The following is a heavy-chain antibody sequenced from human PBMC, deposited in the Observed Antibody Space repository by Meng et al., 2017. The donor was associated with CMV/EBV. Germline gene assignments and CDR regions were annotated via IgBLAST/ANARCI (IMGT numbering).Heavy chain of an antibody. J-gene: IGHJ4*02. CDR1: GFTFSSYA. Sequence: GESLKISCAASGFTFSSYAMHWVRQAPGKGLEWVAVISYDGSNKYYADSVKGRFTISRGNSKNTLYLQMNSLRAEDTAVYYCASPVVDYYDSSGFTTPLDYWGQGTLVTVSS. CDR3: ASPVVDYYDSSGFTTPLDY. D-gene: IGHD3-22*01. V-gene: IGHV3-30-3*01. CDR2: ISYDGSNK.